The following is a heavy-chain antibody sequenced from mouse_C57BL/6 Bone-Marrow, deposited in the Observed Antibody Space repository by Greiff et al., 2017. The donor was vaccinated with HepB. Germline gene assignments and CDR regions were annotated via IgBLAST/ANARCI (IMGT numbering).Heavy chain of an antibody. CDR3: ARWSTTVVASFDY. V-gene: IGHV1-53*01. CDR2: INPSNGGT. CDR1: GYTFTSYW. D-gene: IGHD1-1*01. Sequence: QVQLQQPGTELVKPGASVKLSCKASGYTFTSYWMHWVNQRPGQGLEWIGNINPSNGGTNYNEKFKSKATLTVDKSSSTAYMQLSRLTSEDSAVYYGARWSTTVVASFDYWGQGTTLTVSS. J-gene: IGHJ2*01.